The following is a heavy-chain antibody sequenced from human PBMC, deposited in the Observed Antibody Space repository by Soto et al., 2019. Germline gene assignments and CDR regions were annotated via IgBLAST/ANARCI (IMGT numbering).Heavy chain of an antibody. V-gene: IGHV1-18*01. Sequence: ASVKVSCKASGYTFTSYGISWVRQAPGQGLEWMGWISAYNGNRNYAQKLQDRVTMTTDTSTSTGYMELRSLRFDDTAAYYCARDINNSVCGMITFGGVIVLWGQETLVTVSS. CDR1: GYTFTSYG. CDR3: ARDINNSVCGMITFGGVIVL. CDR2: ISAYNGNR. D-gene: IGHD3-16*02. J-gene: IGHJ4*02.